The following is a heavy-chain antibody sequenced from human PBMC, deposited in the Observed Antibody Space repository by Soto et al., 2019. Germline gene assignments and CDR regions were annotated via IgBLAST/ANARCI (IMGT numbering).Heavy chain of an antibody. CDR1: GFIFRDFY. J-gene: IGHJ6*02. D-gene: IGHD3-10*02. Sequence: QVQLLESGGGLVKPGGSLRLSCAASGFIFRDFYMSWIRQVPGKGLEWLSKISSSSSSTDYADSVKGRFIISRDNAKNSLYLQMSRLRAEDTAVYYCARDRGGGSIFGGHYGMDVWGQGTTVTVSS. V-gene: IGHV3-11*06. CDR3: ARDRGGGSIFGGHYGMDV. CDR2: ISSSSSST.